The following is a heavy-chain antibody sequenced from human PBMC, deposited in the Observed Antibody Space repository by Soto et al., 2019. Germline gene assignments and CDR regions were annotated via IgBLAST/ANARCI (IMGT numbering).Heavy chain of an antibody. J-gene: IGHJ4*02. D-gene: IGHD3-16*01. CDR3: ARFWGPMASLVDDF. CDR1: GGTFSSYA. Sequence: SVKVSCKASGGTFSSYAISWVRQAPGQGLEWMGGIIPIFGTANYAQKFQGRVTITADESTSTAYMELSSLRSEDTAVYYCARFWGPMASLVDDFWGQGTPVTVSS. CDR2: IIPIFGTA. V-gene: IGHV1-69*13.